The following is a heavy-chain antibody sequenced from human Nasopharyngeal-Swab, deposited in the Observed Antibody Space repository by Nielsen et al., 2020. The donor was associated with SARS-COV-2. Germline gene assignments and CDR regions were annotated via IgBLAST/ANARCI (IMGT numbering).Heavy chain of an antibody. J-gene: IGHJ6*02. D-gene: IGHD6-19*01. Sequence: GGSLRLSCAASGFTFSSYSMSWLRQAPGKGLEWVSTITGNGDTTYYADSVKGRFSISRDNSKNTLYLQMNSLRAEDTAVYYCARVAVAAPYYYYYGMDVWGQGTTVTVSS. V-gene: IGHV3-23*01. CDR3: ARVAVAAPYYYYYGMDV. CDR2: ITGNGDTT. CDR1: GFTFSSYS.